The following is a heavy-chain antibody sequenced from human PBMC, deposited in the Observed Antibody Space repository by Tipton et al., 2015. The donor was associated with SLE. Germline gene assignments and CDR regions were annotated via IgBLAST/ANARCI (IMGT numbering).Heavy chain of an antibody. D-gene: IGHD6-19*01. V-gene: IGHV4-39*01. CDR2: IYYSGTT. CDR1: GGSISGTSHY. J-gene: IGHJ4*02. Sequence: TLSLTCTVSGGSISGTSHYWGWIRQSPGKGLEWLGSIYYSGTTYYNPSLKSRVTISVDPSKNQISLKLRSVTATDSAVYYCAGTPWLVRFEYWGQGTLVNVSP. CDR3: AGTPWLVRFEY.